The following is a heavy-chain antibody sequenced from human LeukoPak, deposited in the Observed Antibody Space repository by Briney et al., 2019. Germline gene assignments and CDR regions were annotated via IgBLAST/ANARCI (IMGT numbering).Heavy chain of an antibody. CDR3: ARAQTYYYDSSGYYLPSYFDY. CDR2: IYPGDSDT. D-gene: IGHD3-22*01. CDR1: GSSFTSYW. Sequence: GASLKISCKGSGSSFTSYWIGWVRQMPGKGLEWMGIIYPGDSDTRYSPSFQGQVTISADKSISTAYLQWSSLKASDTAIYYCARAQTYYYDSSGYYLPSYFDYWGQGTLVTVSS. V-gene: IGHV5-51*01. J-gene: IGHJ4*02.